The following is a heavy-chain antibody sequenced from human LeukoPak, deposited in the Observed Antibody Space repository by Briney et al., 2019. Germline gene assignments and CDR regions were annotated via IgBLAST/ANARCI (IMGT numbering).Heavy chain of an antibody. J-gene: IGHJ4*02. CDR1: GFTFSSYS. V-gene: IGHV3-21*01. CDR2: ISSSSSYI. Sequence: KPGGSLRLSCAASGFTFSSYSMNWVRQAPGKGLEWVSSISSSSSYIYYADSVKGRFTISRDNAKNSLYLQMNSLRAEDTAVYYCARPSGSSRNFDYWGQGTLVTVSS. D-gene: IGHD6-6*01. CDR3: ARPSGSSRNFDY.